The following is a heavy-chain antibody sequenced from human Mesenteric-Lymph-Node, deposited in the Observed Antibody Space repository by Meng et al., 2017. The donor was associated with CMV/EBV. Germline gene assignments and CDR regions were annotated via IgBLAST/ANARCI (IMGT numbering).Heavy chain of an antibody. CDR2: ISYDGSNK. Sequence: GESLKISCAASGFTFSSYAMHWVRQAPGKGLEWVAVISYDGSNKYYADSVKGRFTISRDNAKNSLYLQITSLRPEDTAFYYCAHGESFDYWDQGTLVTVPQ. CDR1: GFTFSSYA. J-gene: IGHJ4*02. CDR3: AHGESFDY. D-gene: IGHD3-10*01. V-gene: IGHV3-30-3*01.